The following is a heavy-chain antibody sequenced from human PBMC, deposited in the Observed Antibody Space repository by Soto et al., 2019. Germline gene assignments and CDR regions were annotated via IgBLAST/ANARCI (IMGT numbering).Heavy chain of an antibody. J-gene: IGHJ2*01. D-gene: IGHD3-22*01. CDR1: GGSISDYY. V-gene: IGHV4-59*01. CDR2: IHYSGST. CDR3: ASEGNYDSSGYYYFQTFNI. Sequence: SETLSLTCFVSGGSISDYYWTWIRQSPGKGLEWIGNIHYSGSTYYNPSLKSRLTISVDTSKNQFSLRLSSVTAADAAVYYCASEGNYDSSGYYYFQTFNIWGRGTLVTVTS.